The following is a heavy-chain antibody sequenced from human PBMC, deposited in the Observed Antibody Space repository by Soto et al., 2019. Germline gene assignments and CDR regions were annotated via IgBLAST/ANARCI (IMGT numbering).Heavy chain of an antibody. D-gene: IGHD3-22*01. Sequence: SETLSLTCAAYGGSFSGYYWSWIRQPPGKGLEWIGEINHSGSTNYNPSLKSRVTISVDTSKNQFSLKLSSVTAADTAVYYCARGRTYYYDSSGYYKDYWGQGTLVTVSS. CDR1: GGSFSGYY. J-gene: IGHJ4*02. CDR3: ARGRTYYYDSSGYYKDY. V-gene: IGHV4-34*01. CDR2: INHSGST.